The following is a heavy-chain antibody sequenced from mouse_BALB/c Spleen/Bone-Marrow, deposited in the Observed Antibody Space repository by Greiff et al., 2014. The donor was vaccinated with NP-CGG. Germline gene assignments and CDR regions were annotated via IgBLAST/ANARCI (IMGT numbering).Heavy chain of an antibody. CDR1: GFSFTSYG. CDR3: VRGGGDGYYNWYFDV. CDR2: IWAGGST. J-gene: IGHJ1*01. V-gene: IGHV2-9*02. D-gene: IGHD2-3*01. Sequence: QVQLKESXPGLVAPSQSLSFTCTASGFSFTSYGVHWVRQPPGKGLEWLGVIWAGGSTNYNSALMSRLSISKDNSKSQVFLKMNSLQTDDKAMYYCVRGGGDGYYNWYFDVWGAGTTVTVSS.